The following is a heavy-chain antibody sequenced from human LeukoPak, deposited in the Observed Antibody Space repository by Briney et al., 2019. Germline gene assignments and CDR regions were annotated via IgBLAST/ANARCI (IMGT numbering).Heavy chain of an antibody. J-gene: IGHJ6*02. CDR1: GFNYSSYT. CDR3: ARDGEWELLSGYYGMDV. Sequence: GGSLRLSCAASGFNYSSYTMNWVRQAPGKGLEWVAVIWYDGSNKYYADSVKGRFTISRDNSKNTLYLQMNSLRAEDTAVYYCARDGEWELLSGYYGMDVWGQGTTVTVSS. CDR2: IWYDGSNK. D-gene: IGHD1-26*01. V-gene: IGHV3-33*08.